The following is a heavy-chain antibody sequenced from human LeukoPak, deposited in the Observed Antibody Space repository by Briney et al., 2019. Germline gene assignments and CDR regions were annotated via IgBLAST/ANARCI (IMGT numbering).Heavy chain of an antibody. J-gene: IGHJ4*02. CDR3: ARESGAAVYY. D-gene: IGHD6-13*01. CDR1: GFTFNSYA. Sequence: GGSLRLSCSASGFTFNSYAMHWVRQAPGKGLEYVSGISSHGGITYYADSVKGRFTISRDNSKNTLYLQMNSLRAEDTAVYYCARESGAAVYYWGQGTLVTASS. CDR2: ISSHGGIT. V-gene: IGHV3-64*04.